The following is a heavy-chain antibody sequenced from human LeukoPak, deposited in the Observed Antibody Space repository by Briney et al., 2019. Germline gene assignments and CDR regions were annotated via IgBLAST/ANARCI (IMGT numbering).Heavy chain of an antibody. CDR1: GYTFTSYG. CDR3: ARDTVTTWGYYYYYYMDV. V-gene: IGHV1-18*01. J-gene: IGHJ6*03. Sequence: ASVKVSCKASGYTFTSYGISWVRQAPGQGLEWMGWISAYNGNTNYAQKLQGRVTMTTDTSTSTAYMELRGLRSDDTAVYYCARDTVTTWGYYYYYYMDVWGKGTTVTVSS. CDR2: ISAYNGNT. D-gene: IGHD4-17*01.